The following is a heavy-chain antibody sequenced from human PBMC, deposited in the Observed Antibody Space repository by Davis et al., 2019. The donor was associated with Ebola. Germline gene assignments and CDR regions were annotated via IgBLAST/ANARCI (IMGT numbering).Heavy chain of an antibody. CDR1: GFTFNIYA. V-gene: IGHV3-23*01. J-gene: IGHJ6*03. CDR3: AKVGAPDYYYMDV. CDR2: ITGGGST. Sequence: GESLKISCAASGFTFNIYAMSWVRQAPGKGLEWVSGITGGGSTYYGDSVKGRFTISRDSSRSTVFLQMNSLRAEDTGVYYCAKVGAPDYYYMDVWGKGTTVTVSS.